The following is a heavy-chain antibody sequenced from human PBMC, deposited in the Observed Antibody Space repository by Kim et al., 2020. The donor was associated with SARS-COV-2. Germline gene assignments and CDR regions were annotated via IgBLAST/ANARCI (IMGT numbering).Heavy chain of an antibody. CDR1: GYTFTSYD. J-gene: IGHJ4*02. D-gene: IGHD3-22*01. Sequence: ASVKVSCKASGYTFTSYDINWVRQATGQGLEWMGWMNPNSGNTGYAQKFQGRVTMTRNTSISTAYMELSSLRSEATAVYYCARGQSRITMIVVALYYFDYWGQGTLVTVSS. V-gene: IGHV1-8*01. CDR2: MNPNSGNT. CDR3: ARGQSRITMIVVALYYFDY.